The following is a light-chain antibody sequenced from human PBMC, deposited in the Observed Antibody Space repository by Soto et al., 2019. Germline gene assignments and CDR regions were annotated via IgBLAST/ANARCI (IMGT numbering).Light chain of an antibody. V-gene: IGKV3-20*01. CDR2: GAS. J-gene: IGKJ4*01. Sequence: EMVLTQSPGTLSLSPGERATISCRASQSVDSSYLAWYQQKPAQAPRLLMFGASIMATGIPDRFIRSGSGRAFSITINRLEPKDFAEYYFQQYGRSPTTFGGGTKVEIK. CDR3: QQYGRSPTT. CDR1: QSVDSSY.